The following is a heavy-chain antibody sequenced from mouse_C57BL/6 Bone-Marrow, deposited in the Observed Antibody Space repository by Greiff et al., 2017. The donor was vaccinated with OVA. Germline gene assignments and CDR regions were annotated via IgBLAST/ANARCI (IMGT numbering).Heavy chain of an antibody. D-gene: IGHD1-1*01. J-gene: IGHJ2*01. Sequence: VQLQQPGAELVRPGTSVKLSCKASGYTFTSYWMHWVKQRPGQGLEWIGVIDPSDSYTNYNQKFKGKATLTVDTSSSTAYMQLSSLTSEDSAVYYCARRIYYGSSRGDYFDYWGQGTTLTVSS. V-gene: IGHV1-59*01. CDR1: GYTFTSYW. CDR2: IDPSDSYT. CDR3: ARRIYYGSSRGDYFDY.